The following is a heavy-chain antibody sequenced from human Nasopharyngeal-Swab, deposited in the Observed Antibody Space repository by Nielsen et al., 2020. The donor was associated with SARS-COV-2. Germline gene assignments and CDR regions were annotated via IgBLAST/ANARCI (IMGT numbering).Heavy chain of an antibody. CDR1: GFSLSTSGVG. D-gene: IGHD6-19*01. CDR3: AHRGIAVASGWFDP. CDR2: IYWDDDK. J-gene: IGHJ5*02. V-gene: IGHV2-5*02. Sequence: SGPTLVKPTQTLTLTCTFSGFSLSTSGVGVGWIRQPPGKALEWLALIYWDDDKRYSPSLKSRLTITKDTSKNQVVLTMTNMGPVDTATYYCAHRGIAVASGWFDPWGQGTLVTVSS.